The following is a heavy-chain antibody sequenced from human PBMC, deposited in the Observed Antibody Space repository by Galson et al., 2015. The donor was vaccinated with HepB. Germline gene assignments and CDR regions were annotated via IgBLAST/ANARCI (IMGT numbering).Heavy chain of an antibody. J-gene: IGHJ3*02. CDR1: GFTFSSYG. CDR2: IWYDGSNK. Sequence: SLRLSCAASGFTFSSYGMHWVRQAPGKGLERVAVIWYDGSNKYYADSVKGRFTISRDNSKNTLYLQMNSLRAEDTAIYYCARDNAGANAFDIWGQGTMVTVSS. D-gene: IGHD7-27*01. V-gene: IGHV3-33*01. CDR3: ARDNAGANAFDI.